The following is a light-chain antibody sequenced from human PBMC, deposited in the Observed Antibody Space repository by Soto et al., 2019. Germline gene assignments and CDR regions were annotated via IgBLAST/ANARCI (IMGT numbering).Light chain of an antibody. J-gene: IGLJ1*01. CDR1: SSNIGSKT. V-gene: IGLV1-44*01. CDR2: SNN. CDR3: AAWDDSLNGHV. Sequence: QSVLTQPPSASGTPGQRVTISCSGSSSNIGSKTVNWYQQLPGTAPKLVIYSNNQRPSGVPDRFSGSKSGTSASLAISGLQSEDEADYYCAAWDDSLNGHVFGTGTKVTVL.